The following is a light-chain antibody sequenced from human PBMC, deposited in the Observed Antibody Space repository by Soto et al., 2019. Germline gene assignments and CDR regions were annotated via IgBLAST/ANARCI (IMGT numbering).Light chain of an antibody. Sequence: EIVMTQSPATLSVYPRERATLSCRASQSVSSYLAWYQQKPGQAPRLLIYGASSRATGIPARFSGSGSGTEFTLTISSLQSEDFAVYYCQQYNNWRRTFGQGTKVDIK. J-gene: IGKJ1*01. CDR2: GAS. V-gene: IGKV3-15*01. CDR3: QQYNNWRRT. CDR1: QSVSSY.